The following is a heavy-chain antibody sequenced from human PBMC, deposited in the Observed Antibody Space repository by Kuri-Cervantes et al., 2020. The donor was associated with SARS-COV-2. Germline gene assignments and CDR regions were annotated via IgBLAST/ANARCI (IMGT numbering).Heavy chain of an antibody. CDR3: ARVVVWSGYYFVY. CDR2: ISYSGST. Sequence: SETLSLTCTVSGGSISSYYWSWIRQPPGKGLEWIGYISYSGSTNYNPSLKSRVTISVDTSKNQFSLKLSSVTAADTAVYYRARVVVWSGYYFVYWGQGTLVTVSS. V-gene: IGHV4-59*01. CDR1: GGSISSYY. J-gene: IGHJ4*02. D-gene: IGHD3-3*01.